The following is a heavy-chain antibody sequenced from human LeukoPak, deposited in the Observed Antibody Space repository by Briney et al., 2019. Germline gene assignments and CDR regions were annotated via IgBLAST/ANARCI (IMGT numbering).Heavy chain of an antibody. Sequence: SCKASGYTFTGYYMHWVRQAPGKGLEWVAVISYDGSNKYYADSVKGRFTISRDNSKNTLYLQMNSLRAEDTAVYYCARDGPYDAFDIWGQGTMVTVSS. D-gene: IGHD3/OR15-3a*01. V-gene: IGHV3-30*04. J-gene: IGHJ3*02. CDR2: ISYDGSNK. CDR1: GYTFTGYY. CDR3: ARDGPYDAFDI.